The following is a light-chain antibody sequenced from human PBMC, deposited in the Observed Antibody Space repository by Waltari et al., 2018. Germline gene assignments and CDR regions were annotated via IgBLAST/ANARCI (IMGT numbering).Light chain of an antibody. V-gene: IGLV2-11*01. CDR3: CSYAGTSSLT. CDR1: SRAVGGFTY. Sequence: QSALTQPRSVSGSPGQSVSISCTGTSRAVGGFTYVSWYRQHPGKAPTMIIFDVNKRPSGVPDRFSGSKSGNTASLTISGLQAEDEADYYCCSYAGTSSLTFGGGTQLTVL. CDR2: DVN. J-gene: IGLJ2*01.